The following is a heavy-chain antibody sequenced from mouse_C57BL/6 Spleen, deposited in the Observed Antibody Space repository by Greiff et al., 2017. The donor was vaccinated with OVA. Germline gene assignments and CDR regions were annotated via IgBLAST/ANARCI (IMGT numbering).Heavy chain of an antibody. CDR3: ARKRDDYDLYYFDY. D-gene: IGHD2-4*01. CDR1: GYTFTSYW. Sequence: QVQLQQPGAELVMPGASVKLSCKASGYTFTSYWMHWVKQRPGQGLEWIGELDPSDSYTNYNQKFKGKSTLTVDKSSSTAYMQLSSLTSEDSAVYYCARKRDDYDLYYFDYWGQGTTLTVSS. V-gene: IGHV1-69*01. J-gene: IGHJ2*01. CDR2: LDPSDSYT.